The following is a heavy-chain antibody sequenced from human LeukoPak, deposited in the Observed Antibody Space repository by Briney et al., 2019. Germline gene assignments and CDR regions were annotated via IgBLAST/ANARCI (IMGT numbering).Heavy chain of an antibody. D-gene: IGHD2-8*02. J-gene: IGHJ4*02. CDR1: GGSIGSFY. CDR2: VYYSGDT. V-gene: IGHV4-59*01. CDR3: ARGGVLLGLDY. Sequence: SETLSLTCTVSGGSIGSFYWSWIRQPPGKGLEWIGYVYYSGDTKYNPSLKSRVTISVDTSKNQFSLKLTSVTAADTAVYYCARGGVLLGLDYWAQGTLVTVSS.